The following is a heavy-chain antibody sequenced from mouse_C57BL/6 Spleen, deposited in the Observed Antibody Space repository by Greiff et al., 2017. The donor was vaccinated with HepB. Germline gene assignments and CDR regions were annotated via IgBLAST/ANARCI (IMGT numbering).Heavy chain of an antibody. CDR1: GYTFTSYW. CDR2: IDPSDSYT. D-gene: IGHD2-5*01. V-gene: IGHV1-50*01. CDR3: ARRGSNYVGAY. Sequence: VQLQQSGAELVKPGASVKLSCKASGYTFTSYWMQWVKQRPGQGLEWIGEIDPSDSYTNYNQKFKGKATLTVDTSSSTAYMQLSSLTSEDSAVYDCARRGSNYVGAYWGQGTLVTVSA. J-gene: IGHJ3*01.